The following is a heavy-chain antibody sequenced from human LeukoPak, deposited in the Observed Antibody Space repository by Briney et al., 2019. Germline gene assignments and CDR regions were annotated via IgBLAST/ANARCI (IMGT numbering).Heavy chain of an antibody. CDR2: INANSGGT. CDR3: ARDVSSTPNWEFDY. D-gene: IGHD1-26*01. V-gene: IGHV1-2*06. J-gene: IGHJ4*02. CDR1: GYTFADYF. Sequence: ASVKVSCKTSGYTFADYFIHWVRQAPGQGLEWMGRINANSGGTEYEQKFQGRVTMTRDTSISTAYVEVNWLISDDTAIYYCARDVSSTPNWEFDYWGRGTLVTVSS.